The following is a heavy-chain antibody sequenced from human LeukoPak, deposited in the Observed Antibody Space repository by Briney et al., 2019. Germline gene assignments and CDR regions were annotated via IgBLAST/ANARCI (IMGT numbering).Heavy chain of an antibody. CDR1: GRTFTEHY. CDR2: IGGTAGNT. D-gene: IGHD2-8*01. V-gene: IGHV3-11*04. CDR3: AREWSAFDF. J-gene: IGHJ3*01. Sequence: GGSLRPSCAASGRTFTEHYMHWIRQAPGKGLEWVSFIGGTAGNTYYADSVKGRFTTSRDNAKNSLYLQMNSLRAEDTAVYYCAREWSAFDFWGQGTMVTVSS.